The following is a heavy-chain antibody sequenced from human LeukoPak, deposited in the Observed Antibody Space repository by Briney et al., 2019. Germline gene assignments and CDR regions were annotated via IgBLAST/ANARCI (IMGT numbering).Heavy chain of an antibody. J-gene: IGHJ4*02. CDR3: APSDEVYGSWWKV. CDR1: GYKFTDDY. CDR2: INPDSGFT. V-gene: IGHV1-2*02. Sequence: GASVKVSCKASGYKFTDDYMHWVRQAPGQGLEFMGWINPDSGFTNYAQKFKGRVTMNRDTSINTDYLEASRLTSDDTAGYYCAPSDEVYGSWWKVWGQGTLVSVSS. D-gene: IGHD6-19*01.